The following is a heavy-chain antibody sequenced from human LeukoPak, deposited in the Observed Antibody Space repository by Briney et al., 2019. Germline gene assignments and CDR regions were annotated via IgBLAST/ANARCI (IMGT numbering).Heavy chain of an antibody. V-gene: IGHV3-48*01. J-gene: IGHJ3*01. Sequence: GGSLRLSCVASGFTFSSYSMNWVRQAPGKGLEWISYISSSSTTIYYADSVKGRFTISRDNGKNSLYLQMSSLRTEDTAVYYCASRPSGYCGSTSCYTDWGRGTMVTVSS. D-gene: IGHD2-2*02. CDR2: ISSSSTTI. CDR3: ASRPSGYCGSTSCYTD. CDR1: GFTFSSYS.